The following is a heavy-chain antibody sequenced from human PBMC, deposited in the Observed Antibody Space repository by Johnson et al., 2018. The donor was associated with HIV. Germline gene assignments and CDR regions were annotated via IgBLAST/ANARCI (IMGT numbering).Heavy chain of an antibody. CDR1: GFTFSSYA. CDR3: AILGWGAFDI. CDR2: ISSNGGST. Sequence: VTLVESGGGLVQPGGSLRLSCAASGFTFSSYAMHWVRQAPGKGLEYVSAISSNGGSTYYANSVKGRFTISRDNSKNTLYLQMDSLRAEDTAVYYCAILGWGAFDIWGQGTMVTVSS. J-gene: IGHJ3*02. D-gene: IGHD2-21*01. V-gene: IGHV3-64*01.